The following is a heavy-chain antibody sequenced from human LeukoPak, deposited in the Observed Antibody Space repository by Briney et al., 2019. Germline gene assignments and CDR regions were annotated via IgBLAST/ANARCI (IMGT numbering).Heavy chain of an antibody. CDR1: GGSISSGSYY. CDR3: ASTRNYDLWSSSGYFDL. Sequence: SQTLSLTCTVSGGSISSGSYYWSWIRQPAGKRLEWIGRIYSSGSTNYNPSLKSRVTISVDTSKNQFSLKLSSVTAADTAVYYCASTRNYDLWSSSGYFDLWGRGTLVTVSS. J-gene: IGHJ2*01. D-gene: IGHD3-3*01. V-gene: IGHV4-61*02. CDR2: IYSSGST.